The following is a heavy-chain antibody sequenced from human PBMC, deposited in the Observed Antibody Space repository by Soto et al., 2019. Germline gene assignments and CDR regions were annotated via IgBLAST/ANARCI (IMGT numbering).Heavy chain of an antibody. D-gene: IGHD6-19*01. CDR1: GYTFTSYG. CDR3: ARDQYSSGSDAFDI. Sequence: ASVKGCCRASGYTFTSYGISWVRQAPGQGLEWMGWISAYNGNTNYAQKLQGRVTMTTDTSTSTAYMELRSLRSDDTAVYYCARDQYSSGSDAFDIWGQGTMVTVSS. CDR2: ISAYNGNT. V-gene: IGHV1-18*04. J-gene: IGHJ3*02.